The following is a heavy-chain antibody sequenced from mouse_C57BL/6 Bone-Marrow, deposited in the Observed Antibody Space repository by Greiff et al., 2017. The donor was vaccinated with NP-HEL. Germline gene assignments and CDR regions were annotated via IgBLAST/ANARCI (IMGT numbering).Heavy chain of an antibody. V-gene: IGHV1-69*01. D-gene: IGHD2-2*01. CDR1: GYTFTSYW. Sequence: QVQLQQPGAELVMPGASVKLSCKASGYTFTSYWMHWVKQRPGQGLEWIGEIDPSDSYTNYNQQFKGKSTLTVDKSSSTAYMQLSSLTSEDSAVYYCARRDYYGYDGYYFDYWGQGTTLTVSS. J-gene: IGHJ2*01. CDR2: IDPSDSYT. CDR3: ARRDYYGYDGYYFDY.